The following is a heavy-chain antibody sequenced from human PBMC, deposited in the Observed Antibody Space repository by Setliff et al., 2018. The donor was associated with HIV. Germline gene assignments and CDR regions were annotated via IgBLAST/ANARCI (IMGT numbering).Heavy chain of an antibody. CDR3: ARTPYCTNGLCYRYYFDY. D-gene: IGHD2-8*01. CDR2: IIPVLGIT. Sequence: AASVKVSCKASGGTLSTYGISWVRQAPGQGLEWMGGIIPVLGITNYAQKFQGRVTITADKSTSTAYMGLSSLRSEDTAVYYCARTPYCTNGLCYRYYFDYWGQGTLVTVSS. V-gene: IGHV1-69*10. J-gene: IGHJ4*02. CDR1: GGTLSTYG.